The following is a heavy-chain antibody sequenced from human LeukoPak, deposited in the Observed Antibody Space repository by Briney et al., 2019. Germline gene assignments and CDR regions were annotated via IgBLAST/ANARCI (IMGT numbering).Heavy chain of an antibody. J-gene: IGHJ4*02. D-gene: IGHD3-10*01. V-gene: IGHV3-30*04. CDR1: GFTFSSYV. CDR2: ISYDGSNE. Sequence: GGSLRLSCAASGFTFSSYVMHWVRQAPGKGLEWVAIISYDGSNEYYADSVKGRFTISRDNSKNTLYLQMNSLRAADTAVYYCAGNYYGSGSYYSEDRYWGQGTLVTVSS. CDR3: AGNYYGSGSYYSEDRY.